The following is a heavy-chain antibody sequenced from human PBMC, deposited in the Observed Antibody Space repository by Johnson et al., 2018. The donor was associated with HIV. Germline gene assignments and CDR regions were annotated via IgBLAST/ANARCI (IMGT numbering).Heavy chain of an antibody. D-gene: IGHD2-2*01. V-gene: IGHV3-74*01. Sequence: VQLVESGGGLVQPGGSLRLSCAASGFTFRSYWMHWVRQAPGKGLVWVSRIDTDGSSTSYADSVQGRFTISRDNAKNTLYLQMNSLRAEDTAVYYCARRRYSSTWRDASDIWGQGTMVTVSS. CDR2: IDTDGSST. CDR1: GFTFRSYW. CDR3: ARRRYSSTWRDASDI. J-gene: IGHJ3*02.